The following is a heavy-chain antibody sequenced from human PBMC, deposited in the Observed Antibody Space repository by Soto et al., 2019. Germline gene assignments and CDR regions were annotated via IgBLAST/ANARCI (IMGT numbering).Heavy chain of an antibody. J-gene: IGHJ6*03. CDR3: ARTNSRSYYMDV. CDR1: GFTFSSSS. V-gene: IGHV3-21*01. Sequence: EVQLVESGGGLVKPGGSLRLSCAASGFTFSSSSMNWVRQAPGKGLEWVSSISSSSSYIYYADSVKGRFTISRDNANNSLYLQMNSLRAEDTAVYYCARTNSRSYYMDVWGKGTTVPVSS. CDR2: ISSSSSYI. D-gene: IGHD6-13*01.